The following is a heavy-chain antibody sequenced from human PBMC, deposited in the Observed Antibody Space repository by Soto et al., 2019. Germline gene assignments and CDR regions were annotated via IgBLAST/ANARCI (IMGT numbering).Heavy chain of an antibody. Sequence: QVQLQESGPGLVKPSQTLSLTCTVSGGSISSGGYYWSWIRQHPGKGLEWIGYIYYSGSSYYNPSLKSRVTLSVDTSNNQFSLKLSSVTAADTAVYYCARDVEDSTQGYYFDYCGQGTLVTVSS. CDR2: IYYSGSS. CDR1: GGSISSGGYY. CDR3: ARDVEDSTQGYYFDY. J-gene: IGHJ4*02. D-gene: IGHD6-6*01. V-gene: IGHV4-31*03.